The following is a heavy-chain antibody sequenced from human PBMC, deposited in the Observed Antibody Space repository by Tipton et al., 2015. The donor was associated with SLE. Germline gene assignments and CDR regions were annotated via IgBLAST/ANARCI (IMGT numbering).Heavy chain of an antibody. D-gene: IGHD2-8*02. CDR3: AREISSGAFDY. Sequence: GLVKPSETLSLTCTVSDGSISSSNYYWGWIRQPPGKGLEWIGSIFYTGGTYYNPSLKSRVSFSIDTSKNQFSLKLNSVTAADTAQYYCAREISSGAFDYWGRGILVTVSS. J-gene: IGHJ4*02. V-gene: IGHV4-39*07. CDR2: IFYTGGT. CDR1: DGSISSSNYY.